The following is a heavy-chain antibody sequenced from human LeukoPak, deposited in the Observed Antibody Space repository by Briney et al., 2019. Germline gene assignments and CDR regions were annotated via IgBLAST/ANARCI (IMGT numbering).Heavy chain of an antibody. J-gene: IGHJ5*02. CDR1: GGSISSYY. D-gene: IGHD3-10*01. CDR2: IYYSGST. V-gene: IGHV4-59*01. CDR3: ARHYRPVRGSPNWFDP. Sequence: SETLSLTCTVSGGSISSYYWSWIRQPPGKGLEWIGYIYYSGSTNYNPSLKSRVTISVDTSKNQFSLKLSSVTAADTAAYYCARHYRPVRGSPNWFDPWGQGTLVTVSS.